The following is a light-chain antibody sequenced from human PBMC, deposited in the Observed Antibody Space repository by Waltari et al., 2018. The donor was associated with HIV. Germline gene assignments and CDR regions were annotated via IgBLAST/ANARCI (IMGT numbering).Light chain of an antibody. CDR3: QQYKYWPET. CDR1: QNITNK. V-gene: IGKV3D-15*01. J-gene: IGKJ1*01. CDR2: DAS. Sequence: EVVLTQAPSTLSVSLGEGASLSCRASQNITNKLGWYQQKAGQAPRILIYDASRRATAIPDRFSGSGSGTEFNLTISRLVFEDVAVYVCQQYKYWPETFGQGTKVEIK.